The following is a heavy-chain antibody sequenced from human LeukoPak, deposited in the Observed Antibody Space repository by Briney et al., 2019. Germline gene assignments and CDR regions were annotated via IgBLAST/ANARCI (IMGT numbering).Heavy chain of an antibody. J-gene: IGHJ4*02. D-gene: IGHD3-22*01. Sequence: GGSLRLSCAASGLTFRRSAMTWVRKGPGPGLKFVASIIYSGGATYYADSVKGRFTISRDNSKNTLYLQMNSLRAEDTALYYCAKDGLYYDGSEHVYYFDSWGQGTLVTVSS. CDR2: IIYSGGAT. CDR1: GLTFRRSA. CDR3: AKDGLYYDGSEHVYYFDS. V-gene: IGHV3-23*01.